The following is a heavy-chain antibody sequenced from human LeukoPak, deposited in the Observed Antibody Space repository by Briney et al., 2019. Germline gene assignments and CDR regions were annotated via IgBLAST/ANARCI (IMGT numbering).Heavy chain of an antibody. V-gene: IGHV1-24*01. Sequence: ASVKVSCKVSGYTLTELSMHWVRQAPGEGLEWMGGFDPEDGETICAQKFQGRVTMTEDTSTDTAYMELSSLRSEDTAVYYCATDKQQLAEFDYWGQGTLVTVSS. D-gene: IGHD6-13*01. CDR3: ATDKQQLAEFDY. CDR2: FDPEDGET. J-gene: IGHJ4*02. CDR1: GYTLTELS.